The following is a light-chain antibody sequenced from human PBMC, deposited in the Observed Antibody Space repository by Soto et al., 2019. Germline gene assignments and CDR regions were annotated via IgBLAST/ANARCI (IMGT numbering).Light chain of an antibody. J-gene: IGKJ1*01. CDR1: QSLLDSDDGYIY. CDR3: MQRRECPWT. V-gene: IGKV2-40*01. CDR2: TLS. Sequence: DIVMTQTPLSLPVTPGEPASMSCRSSQSLLDSDDGYIYLDWYLQKPGQSPQLLIYTLSSRASGVPDMLTGSGSGTDVTLKISSVEAEDVGVYSCMQRRECPWTFGQGTKVEIK.